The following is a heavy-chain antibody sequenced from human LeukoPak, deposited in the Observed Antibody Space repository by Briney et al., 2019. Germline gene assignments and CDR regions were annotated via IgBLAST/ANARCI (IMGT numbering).Heavy chain of an antibody. CDR3: AKIYGSGSYSTSYFDY. CDR2: IFHSGTG. CDR1: GGSISSSNW. V-gene: IGHV4-4*02. Sequence: PSGTLSLTCAVSGGSISSSNWWSWVRQPPGKGLEWIGEIFHSGTGNYNPSLKSRVTISVDKSNNQFSLRLTSVTAADTAVYYCAKIYGSGSYSTSYFDYWGQGTLVTVSS. D-gene: IGHD3-10*01. J-gene: IGHJ4*02.